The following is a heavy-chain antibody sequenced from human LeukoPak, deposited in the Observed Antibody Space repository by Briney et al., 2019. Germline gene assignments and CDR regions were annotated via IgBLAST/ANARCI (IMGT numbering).Heavy chain of an antibody. Sequence: GGSLRLSCAASGFTFSSYGMSWVRQAPGKGLEWVSGISGSGGSTYYADSVKGRFTISRDNSKNTLYLQMNSLRAEDTAVYYCAKKSTTVITYSFDYWGQGNLVTVSS. D-gene: IGHD4-23*01. CDR3: AKKSTTVITYSFDY. CDR2: ISGSGGST. J-gene: IGHJ4*02. V-gene: IGHV3-23*01. CDR1: GFTFSSYG.